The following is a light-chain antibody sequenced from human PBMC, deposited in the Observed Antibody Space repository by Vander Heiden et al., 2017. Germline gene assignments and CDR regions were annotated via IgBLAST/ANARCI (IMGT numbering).Light chain of an antibody. CDR3: QHRSNWPRT. V-gene: IGKV3-11*01. CDR1: QSVSSY. Sequence: ELVLTQSPATLSLSPGERATLPCRASQSVSSYLAWYQQKPGQAPRLVIYDAFNRATGIPDRFSGSGSGTDFTLTISSLEPEDFAVYYCQHRSNWPRTFGQGTKVEIK. CDR2: DAF. J-gene: IGKJ1*01.